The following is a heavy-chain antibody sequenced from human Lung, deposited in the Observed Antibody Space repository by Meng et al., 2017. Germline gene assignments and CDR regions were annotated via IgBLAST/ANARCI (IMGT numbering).Heavy chain of an antibody. CDR2: MYYSGNI. J-gene: IGHJ4*02. Sequence: QLQLQESGPGLVRPSETLSLICTVSGDSISSCYYYWGWIRQPTGKGLECIGSMYYSGNIYYNPSLKSRVTISVDTSKNQFSLKVSAVTAADTAVFYCARHKGHSYGYLYFDYWGQGTLVTVSS. CDR1: GDSISSCYYY. D-gene: IGHD5-18*01. V-gene: IGHV4-39*01. CDR3: ARHKGHSYGYLYFDY.